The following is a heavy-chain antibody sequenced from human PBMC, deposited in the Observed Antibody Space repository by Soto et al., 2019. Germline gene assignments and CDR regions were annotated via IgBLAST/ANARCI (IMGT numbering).Heavy chain of an antibody. J-gene: IGHJ3*02. Sequence: GSMSPSWAAYASTFSSSWTRCVRQAQGKGLEWVSRINSDGSSTSYADSVKGRFTISRDNAKNTLYLQMNSLRAEDTAVYYCARDSDRPFDIWGQGTMVTVSS. CDR3: ARDSDRPFDI. CDR2: INSDGSST. V-gene: IGHV3-74*01. CDR1: ASTFSSSW.